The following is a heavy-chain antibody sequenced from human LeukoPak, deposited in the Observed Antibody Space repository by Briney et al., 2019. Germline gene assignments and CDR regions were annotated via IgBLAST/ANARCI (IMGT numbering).Heavy chain of an antibody. CDR3: ARALGAHYYDSSGYKSDAFDI. CDR2: ISYDGSNK. V-gene: IGHV3-30-3*01. Sequence: GRSLRLSCAASGFTFSSYAMPWVRQAPGKGLEWVAVISYDGSNKYYADSVKGRFTISRDNSKNTLYLQMNSLRAEDTAVYYCARALGAHYYDSSGYKSDAFDIWGQGTMVTVSS. CDR1: GFTFSSYA. J-gene: IGHJ3*02. D-gene: IGHD3-22*01.